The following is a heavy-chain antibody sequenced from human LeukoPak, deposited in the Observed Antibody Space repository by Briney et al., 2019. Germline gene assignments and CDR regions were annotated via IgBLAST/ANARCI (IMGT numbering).Heavy chain of an antibody. CDR3: ARDLPPVITHDY. D-gene: IGHD3-10*01. J-gene: IGHJ4*02. CDR2: ISAYNGNT. CDR1: GYSFTNYA. V-gene: IGHV1-18*01. Sequence: GASVKVSCKASGYSFTNYAMNWVRQAPGQGLEWMGWISAYNGNTNYAQKLQGRVTMTTDTSTSTAYMELRSLRSDDTAVYYCARDLPPVITHDYWGQGTLVTVSS.